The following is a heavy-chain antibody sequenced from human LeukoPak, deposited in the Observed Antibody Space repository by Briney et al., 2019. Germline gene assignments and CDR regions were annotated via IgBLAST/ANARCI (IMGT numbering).Heavy chain of an antibody. CDR3: ATLFRLPGYYYDSSGYHDY. Sequence: GASVKVSCKVSGYTLTELSMHWVRQAPGKGLEWMGGFDPEDGETIYAQKFQGRVTMTEDTSTDTAYMELSSLRSEDTAVYYCATLFRLPGYYYDSSGYHDYWGQGTLVTVSS. V-gene: IGHV1-24*01. CDR1: GYTLTELS. CDR2: FDPEDGET. D-gene: IGHD3-22*01. J-gene: IGHJ4*02.